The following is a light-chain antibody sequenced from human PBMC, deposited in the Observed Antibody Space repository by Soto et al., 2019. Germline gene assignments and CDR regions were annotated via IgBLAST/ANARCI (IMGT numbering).Light chain of an antibody. Sequence: DLQMTQSPPSLSASVGDRVTVTCRASHDIGNSLAWYQQRPGKSPRLLIYHASTLQSGVTARFSGNGSGTDFTLVISNLRPEDVATYYCQKYDSAPLTFGGGTKVEVK. J-gene: IGKJ4*01. CDR1: HDIGNS. CDR3: QKYDSAPLT. CDR2: HAS. V-gene: IGKV1-27*01.